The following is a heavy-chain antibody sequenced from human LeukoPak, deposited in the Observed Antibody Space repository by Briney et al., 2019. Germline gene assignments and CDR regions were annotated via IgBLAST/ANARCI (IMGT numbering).Heavy chain of an antibody. V-gene: IGHV4-39*01. Sequence: SETLSLTCSVSGDSISSARNYWGWIRQSPGKGLEWLASIYSSGSTHSNPSLKSRVSISIDTSKNQFSLKLYSVTASDAAIYYCARHLSGTTMAHYFDSWGQGTLVTVSS. J-gene: IGHJ4*02. CDR2: IYSSGST. CDR1: GDSISSARNY. D-gene: IGHD1-1*01. CDR3: ARHLSGTTMAHYFDS.